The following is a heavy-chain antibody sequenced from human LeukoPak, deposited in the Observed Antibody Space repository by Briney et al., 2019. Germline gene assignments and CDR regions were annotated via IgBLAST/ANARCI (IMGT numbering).Heavy chain of an antibody. Sequence: GASVKVSXKASGGTFSSYAISWVRQAPGQGLEWLGGIMPLFGTAGYAQKFQGRATITKDESTRTVYLELTSLTSDDTAVYYCARDVHGDYGSGWFDPWGQGTLVSVSS. D-gene: IGHD4-17*01. J-gene: IGHJ5*02. CDR1: GGTFSSYA. CDR2: IMPLFGTA. V-gene: IGHV1-69*05. CDR3: ARDVHGDYGSGWFDP.